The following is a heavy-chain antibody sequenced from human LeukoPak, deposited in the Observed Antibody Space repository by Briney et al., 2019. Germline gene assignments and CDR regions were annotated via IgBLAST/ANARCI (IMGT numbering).Heavy chain of an antibody. D-gene: IGHD5-24*01. J-gene: IGHJ4*02. CDR3: ARWSQTKRWLQSQENWFDY. CDR2: INTNTGNP. Sequence: ASVKVSCKASGYTFTSYAMNWVRQAPGQGLEWMGWINTNTGNPTYAQGFTGRFVFSLDTSVSTAYLQISSLKAEDTAVYYCARWSQTKRWLQSQENWFDYWGQGTLVTVSS. CDR1: GYTFTSYA. V-gene: IGHV7-4-1*02.